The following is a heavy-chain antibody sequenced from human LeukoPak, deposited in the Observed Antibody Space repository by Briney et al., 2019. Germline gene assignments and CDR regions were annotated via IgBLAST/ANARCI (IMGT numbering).Heavy chain of an antibody. V-gene: IGHV3-30*04. CDR2: ISYDGSNK. J-gene: IGHJ4*02. D-gene: IGHD6-13*01. CDR3: AREYSSSWYEGTFDY. Sequence: GGSLRLSCAASGFTFSSYAMHWVRQAPGKGLEWVAVISYDGSNKYYADSVKGRFTISRDNSKNTLYLQMNSLRAEDTAVYYCAREYSSSWYEGTFDYWGQGTLVTVSS. CDR1: GFTFSSYA.